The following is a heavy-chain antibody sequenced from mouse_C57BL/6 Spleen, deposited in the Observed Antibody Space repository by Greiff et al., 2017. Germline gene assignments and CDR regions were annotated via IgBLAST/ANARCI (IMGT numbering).Heavy chain of an antibody. D-gene: IGHD2-1*01. J-gene: IGHJ2*01. V-gene: IGHV1-26*01. CDR3: AYGNYVFDY. CDR2: INPNNGGT. CDR1: GYTFTDYS. Sequence: VQLQQSGPELVKPGASVKISCKASGYTFTDYSMNWVKQSHGKSLEWIGDINPNNGGTSYNQKFKGKATLTVDKSSSTAYMELRSRTSEDSAVYYCAYGNYVFDYWGQGTTLTVSS.